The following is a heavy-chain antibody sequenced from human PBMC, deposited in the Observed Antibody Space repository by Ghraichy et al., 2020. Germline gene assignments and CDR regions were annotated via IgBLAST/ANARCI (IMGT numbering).Heavy chain of an antibody. J-gene: IGHJ6*02. D-gene: IGHD3-3*01. CDR2: IYYSGST. CDR3: ARDSSVDYDFWSGYPSALYGMDV. CDR1: GGSISSYY. Sequence: SQTLSLTCTVSGGSISSYYWSWIRQPPGKGLEWIGYIYYSGSTNYNPSLKSRVTISVDTSKNQFSLKLSSVTAAATAVYYCARDSSVDYDFWSGYPSALYGMDVWGQGTTVTVSS. V-gene: IGHV4-59*01.